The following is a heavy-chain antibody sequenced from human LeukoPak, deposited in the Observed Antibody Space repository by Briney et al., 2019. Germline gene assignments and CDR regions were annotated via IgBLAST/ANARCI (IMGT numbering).Heavy chain of an antibody. V-gene: IGHV1-69*04. CDR3: ARSEYCTNGVCYMGPYYYYGMDV. Sequence: SVKVSCKASGGTFSSYAISWVRQAPGQGLEWMGRIIPILGIANYAQKFQGRVTITADKSTSTAYMELSSLRPEDTAVYYCARSEYCTNGVCYMGPYYYYGMDVWGQGTTVTVSS. J-gene: IGHJ6*02. CDR2: IIPILGIA. D-gene: IGHD2-8*01. CDR1: GGTFSSYA.